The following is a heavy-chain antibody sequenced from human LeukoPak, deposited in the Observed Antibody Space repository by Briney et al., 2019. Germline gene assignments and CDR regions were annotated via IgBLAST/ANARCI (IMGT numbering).Heavy chain of an antibody. J-gene: IGHJ4*02. D-gene: IGHD1-7*01. CDR3: ARGPKPEYNWNWDY. CDR1: GYTFTSYY. CDR2: INPSGGST. Sequence: ASLKLSCTASGYTFTSYYMHWVRQTPGQGLEWMGIINPSGGSTNYAQKFQRRVTITRDTSTSTVYMELSSLRSEDTAVYYCARGPKPEYNWNWDYWGQGTLVTVSS. V-gene: IGHV1-46*01.